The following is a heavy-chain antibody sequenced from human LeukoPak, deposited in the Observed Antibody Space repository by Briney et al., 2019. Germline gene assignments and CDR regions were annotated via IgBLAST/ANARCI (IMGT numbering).Heavy chain of an antibody. D-gene: IGHD3-22*01. CDR3: ARSSEGRYYYDSSGFSYYYYYMDV. Sequence: ASVKVSCKTSGYTFTGYYMHWVRQAPGQGLEWMGWINPNSGGTNYAQKFQGRVTISVDTSKNQFSLKLSSVTAADTAVYYCARSSEGRYYYDSSGFSYYYYYMDVWGKGTTVTISS. V-gene: IGHV1-2*02. CDR2: INPNSGGT. J-gene: IGHJ6*03. CDR1: GYTFTGYY.